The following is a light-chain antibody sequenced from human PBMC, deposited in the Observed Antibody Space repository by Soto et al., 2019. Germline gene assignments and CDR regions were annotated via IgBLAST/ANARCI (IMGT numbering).Light chain of an antibody. J-gene: IGKJ5*01. CDR3: QHYDSLS. CDR1: QSVRSSY. CDR2: GAS. V-gene: IGKV3-20*01. Sequence: EIVLTQSPGTLSLSPVERATLSGRASQSVRSSYLAWYQQKPGQAPRLLIYGASSRATGIPDRFTGSGSGTDFTLTISRLEPEDFAVYYCQHYDSLSFGQGTRLEI.